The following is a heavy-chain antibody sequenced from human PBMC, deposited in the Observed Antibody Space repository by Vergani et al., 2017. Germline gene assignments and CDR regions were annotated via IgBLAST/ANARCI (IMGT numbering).Heavy chain of an antibody. D-gene: IGHD3-10*01. CDR2: ISSDSSYI. CDR3: AIRALQWFGGSVGGYLDY. Sequence: EVQLVESGGGLVKPGGSLRLSCAASGFTFSTYSMNWVRQAPGKGLEWVSSISSDSSYIYYADSVQGRFTISRDNAKNSLYLQMNSLRAEDTAVYYCAIRALQWFGGSVGGYLDYWGQGTLVTVSS. V-gene: IGHV3-21*01. CDR1: GFTFSTYS. J-gene: IGHJ4*02.